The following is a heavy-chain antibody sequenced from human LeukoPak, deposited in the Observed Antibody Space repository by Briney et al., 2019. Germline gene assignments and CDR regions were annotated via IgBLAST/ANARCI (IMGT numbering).Heavy chain of an antibody. CDR3: ARTLNYYGSGSYYSYLDF. J-gene: IGHJ4*02. V-gene: IGHV1-46*02. Sequence: GASVKVSCKASGYTFNSYYMHWVRQAPGQGLEWIGIINPSLGSTNYAQQFQGRVTITRDTSTSSVYVELSSVRSEDTAVYYGARTLNYYGSGSYYSYLDFWGQGTRVSVSS. CDR1: GYTFNSYY. D-gene: IGHD3-10*01. CDR2: INPSLGST.